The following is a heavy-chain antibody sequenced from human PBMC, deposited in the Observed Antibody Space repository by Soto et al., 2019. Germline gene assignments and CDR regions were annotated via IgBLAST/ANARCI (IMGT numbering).Heavy chain of an antibody. Sequence: SETLSLTCAVSGGSISSGGYSWSWIRQPPGKGLEWIGYIYHSGSTYYNPSLKSRVTISVDRSKNQFSLKLSSVTAADTAVYYCARESHYGNYFDYWGQGTLVTVS. D-gene: IGHD3-10*01. CDR2: IYHSGST. CDR1: GGSISSGGYS. J-gene: IGHJ4*02. CDR3: ARESHYGNYFDY. V-gene: IGHV4-30-2*01.